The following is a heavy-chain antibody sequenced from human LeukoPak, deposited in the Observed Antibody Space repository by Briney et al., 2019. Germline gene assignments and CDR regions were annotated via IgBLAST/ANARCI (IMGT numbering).Heavy chain of an antibody. J-gene: IGHJ6*03. CDR3: AKDGIYCSSTSCFLERNYYYYYMDV. CDR1: GFTFSSYS. D-gene: IGHD2-2*01. V-gene: IGHV3-21*01. Sequence: MPGGSLRLSCTASGFTFSSYSMNWVRQAPGKGLEWVSSISTTSSYIYYADSVKGRFTISRDNSKNTLYLQMNSLRAEDTAVYYCAKDGIYCSSTSCFLERNYYYYYMDVWGKGTTVTVSS. CDR2: ISTTSSYI.